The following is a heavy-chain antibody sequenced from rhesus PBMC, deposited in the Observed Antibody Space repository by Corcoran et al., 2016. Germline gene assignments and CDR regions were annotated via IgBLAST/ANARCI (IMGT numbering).Heavy chain of an antibody. CDR1: GASVTAFW. CDR3: ATGIGFSYCNF. J-gene: IGHJ4*01. Sequence: QVRLQESGPGLVKPSATLSLTCDVSGASVTAFWWPLIRQVPGKGLEWIGEFIGKTGGSAYSPSLNSRVTMSKDASKSQFSLTLRSVTAAETAVYYCATGIGFSYCNFWGQGVQVTVSS. CDR2: FIGKTGGS. V-gene: IGHV4-80*01. D-gene: IGHD5-36*01.